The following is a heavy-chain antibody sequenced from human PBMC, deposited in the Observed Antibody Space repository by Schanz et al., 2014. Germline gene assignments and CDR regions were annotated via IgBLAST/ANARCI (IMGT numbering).Heavy chain of an antibody. D-gene: IGHD3-9*01. CDR1: GFNFSSYS. J-gene: IGHJ3*01. CDR2: ISYGTSYI. CDR3: ARETTIITGGAFDV. V-gene: IGHV3-21*01. Sequence: EVKMVESGGGLVKPGGSLRLSCAASGFNFSSYSLNWVRQAPGKGLEWVSSISYGTSYIYYAESVKGRFTISRDNAKNSLYLQMNGLRAEDTAVYYCARETTIITGGAFDVWGQGTMVTVSS.